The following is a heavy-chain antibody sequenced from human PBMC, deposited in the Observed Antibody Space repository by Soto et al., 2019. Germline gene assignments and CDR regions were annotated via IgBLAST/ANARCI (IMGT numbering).Heavy chain of an antibody. CDR1: GESFRGYY. CDR3: ARETYGDYVGYFDP. J-gene: IGHJ5*02. V-gene: IGHV4-34*01. D-gene: IGHD4-17*01. Sequence: SETLSLTCAVYGESFRGYYWSWIRQPPGKGLEWIGEINHSGTTNYNPSLKSRVIISVDRSKNQFSLKVRSVTAADTAVYYCARETYGDYVGYFDPWGQGIQVTVSS. CDR2: INHSGTT.